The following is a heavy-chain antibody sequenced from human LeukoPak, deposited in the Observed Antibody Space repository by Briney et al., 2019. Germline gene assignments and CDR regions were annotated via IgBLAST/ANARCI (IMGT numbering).Heavy chain of an antibody. CDR1: GFTFSNYW. J-gene: IGHJ4*02. V-gene: IGHV3-7*01. CDR2: IKKDGRVK. CDR3: ARDSGMGFDY. D-gene: IGHD1-14*01. Sequence: GGSLRLSCAASGFTFSNYWMTWVRQAPGKGLEWVANIKKDGRVKYYVDFVKGRFTISKDNAKNSVYLQMNSLRADDTAVYYCARDSGMGFDYWGQGTLVTVSS.